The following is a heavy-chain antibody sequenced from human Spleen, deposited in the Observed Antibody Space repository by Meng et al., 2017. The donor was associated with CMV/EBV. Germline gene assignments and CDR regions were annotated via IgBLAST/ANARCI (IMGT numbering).Heavy chain of an antibody. Sequence: GESLKISCAASGFTFSNYGMHWVRLAPGKGLEWVALIWYDESNQYYGDSVKGRFTISRDNSKNTLFLQMDSLGAEDTAVYYCAKIGSFTYYYYGMDVWGQGTTVTVSS. J-gene: IGHJ6*02. V-gene: IGHV3-33*06. CDR1: GFTFSNYG. D-gene: IGHD1-26*01. CDR3: AKIGSFTYYYYGMDV. CDR2: IWYDESNQ.